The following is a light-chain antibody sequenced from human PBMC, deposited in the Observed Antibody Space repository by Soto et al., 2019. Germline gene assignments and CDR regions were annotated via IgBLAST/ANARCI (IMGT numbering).Light chain of an antibody. CDR3: SSYTCSSTLVV. CDR1: SSDVGGYNY. Sequence: QSALTQPASVSGSPGQSITISCTGTSSDVGGYNYVSWYQQHPGKAPKLMIYDVSNRPSGVSNRFSGSKSGNPASLTISGLTAEDEADYYCSSYTCSSTLVVFGGGTKVTVL. J-gene: IGLJ2*01. V-gene: IGLV2-14*01. CDR2: DVS.